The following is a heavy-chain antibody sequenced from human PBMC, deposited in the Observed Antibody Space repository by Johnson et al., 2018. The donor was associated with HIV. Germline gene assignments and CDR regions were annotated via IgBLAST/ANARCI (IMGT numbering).Heavy chain of an antibody. J-gene: IGHJ3*01. V-gene: IGHV3-20*04. D-gene: IGHD6-13*01. CDR1: GFTFDDYG. CDR2: INWNGGST. Sequence: VQLVESGGGVVRPGGSLRLSCAASGFTFDDYGMSWVRQAPGKGLEWVSGINWNGGSTGYADSVKGRFTISRDNSKNTLYLQMNNLRAEDTAVYYCAKGGEVWYGAFDFWGQGTMAIVSS. CDR3: AKGGEVWYGAFDF.